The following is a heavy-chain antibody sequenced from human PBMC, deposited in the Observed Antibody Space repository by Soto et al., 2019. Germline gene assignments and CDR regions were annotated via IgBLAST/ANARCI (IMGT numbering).Heavy chain of an antibody. CDR3: ARVEIYSNYCWFDP. J-gene: IGHJ5*02. D-gene: IGHD4-4*01. V-gene: IGHV1-69*13. CDR2: IIPIFGTA. Sequence: GASVKVSCKASGGTFSSYATSWVRQAPGQGLEWMGGIIPIFGTANYAQKFQGRVTITADESTSTAYMELSSLRSEDTAVYYCARVEIYSNYCWFDPWGQGTLVTVSS. CDR1: GGTFSSYA.